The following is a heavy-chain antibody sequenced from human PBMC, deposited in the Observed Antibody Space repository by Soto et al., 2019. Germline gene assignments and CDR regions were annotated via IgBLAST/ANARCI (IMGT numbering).Heavy chain of an antibody. CDR2: ISGSGGST. Sequence: GGSLRLSCAASGFTFSSYAMSWVRQAPGKGLEWVSVISGSGGSTYYADSVKGRFTISRDNSKNTLYLQMNSLRAEDTAVYYCARYYDSRDDAFDIWGQGTMVTVSS. CDR3: ARYYDSRDDAFDI. D-gene: IGHD3-22*01. J-gene: IGHJ3*02. CDR1: GFTFSSYA. V-gene: IGHV3-23*01.